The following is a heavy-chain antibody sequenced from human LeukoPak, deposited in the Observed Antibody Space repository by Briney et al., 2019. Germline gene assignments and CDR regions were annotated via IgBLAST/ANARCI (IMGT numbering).Heavy chain of an antibody. CDR3: AREPRDYYDSSGYYYLDY. V-gene: IGHV3-7*01. D-gene: IGHD3-22*01. Sequence: GGSLRLSCAASGFTFSSYWMSWVRQAPGKGLEWVANIKQDGSEKYYVDSVKGRFTISRDNAKNSLYLQMNSLRAEDTAVYYCAREPRDYYDSSGYYYLDYWGQGTLVTVPS. CDR2: IKQDGSEK. J-gene: IGHJ4*02. CDR1: GFTFSSYW.